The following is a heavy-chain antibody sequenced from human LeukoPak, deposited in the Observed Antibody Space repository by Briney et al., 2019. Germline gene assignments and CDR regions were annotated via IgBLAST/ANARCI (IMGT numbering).Heavy chain of an antibody. D-gene: IGHD1-7*01. CDR3: AGVTRRNYGPWAFDY. V-gene: IGHV3-11*04. CDR2: ISNAASTI. J-gene: IGHJ4*02. Sequence: PGGSLRLSCAACGFISSDYYMSWIRQAPGKGLEWVSYISNAASTIYYADSVKGRFTISRHNARNSLFLQMNSLRVEDTAVYYCAGVTRRNYGPWAFDYWGQGTLATVSS. CDR1: GFISSDYY.